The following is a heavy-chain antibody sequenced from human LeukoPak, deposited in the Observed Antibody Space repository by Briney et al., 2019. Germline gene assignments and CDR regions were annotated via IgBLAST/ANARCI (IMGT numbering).Heavy chain of an antibody. Sequence: PGGSLRLSCAASGFTFSSYSMNWVRQAPGKGLEWVSSISSSSSYIYYADSVKGRFTISRDNAKNSLYLQMNSLRAEDTAVYYCARTSMIVPSGAFDIWGQGTMVTVSS. J-gene: IGHJ3*02. D-gene: IGHD3-22*01. CDR2: ISSSSSYI. CDR1: GFTFSSYS. CDR3: ARTSMIVPSGAFDI. V-gene: IGHV3-21*01.